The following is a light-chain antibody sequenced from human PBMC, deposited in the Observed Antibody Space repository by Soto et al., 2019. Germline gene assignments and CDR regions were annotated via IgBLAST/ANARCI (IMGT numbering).Light chain of an antibody. V-gene: IGLV2-11*01. CDR3: HSYAGTYTKI. CDR2: DVT. J-gene: IGLJ2*01. Sequence: QSALTQPRSVSGSPGQSVTISCTGTSSDIGGYNYVSWYQHHPGKAPKLLIYDVTKRPSGVPDRFSGSKSGNTASLTISGLQAKDEADYYCHSYAGTYTKIFGGGTKLTVL. CDR1: SSDIGGYNY.